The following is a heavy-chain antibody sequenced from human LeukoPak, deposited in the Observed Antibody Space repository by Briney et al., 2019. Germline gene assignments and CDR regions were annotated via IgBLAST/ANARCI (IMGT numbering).Heavy chain of an antibody. J-gene: IGHJ5*02. Sequence: SETLSLTCAVSGGSISSGGYSWSWIRQPPGKGLEWIGYIYHSGSTYYNPSPKSRVTISVDRSKNQFSLKLSSVTAADTAVYYCARSKRTNGVCNWFDPWGQGTLVTVSS. CDR2: IYHSGST. CDR1: GGSISSGGYS. D-gene: IGHD2-8*01. CDR3: ARSKRTNGVCNWFDP. V-gene: IGHV4-30-2*01.